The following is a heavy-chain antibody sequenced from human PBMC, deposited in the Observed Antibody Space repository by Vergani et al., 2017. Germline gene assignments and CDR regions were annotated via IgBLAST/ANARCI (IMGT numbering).Heavy chain of an antibody. J-gene: IGHJ4*02. V-gene: IGHV5-51*01. CDR1: GYSFTNYW. CDR2: IHPADSDT. CDR3: ARLYGRDSSGSKYFDY. Sequence: EVQLVQSGAEVKKPGASLNISCQISGYSFTNYWIGWVRQMPGKGLEWMGSIHPADSDTRYSPSFQGQVTISVDKSISTAYLQRSSLRASDSAMYYCARLYGRDSSGSKYFDYWGQGTLVTVSS. D-gene: IGHD3-22*01.